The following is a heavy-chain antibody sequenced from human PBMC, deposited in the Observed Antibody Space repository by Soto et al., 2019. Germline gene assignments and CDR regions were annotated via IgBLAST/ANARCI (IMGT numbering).Heavy chain of an antibody. D-gene: IGHD3-3*01. Sequence: SVKVSCKASGGTFSSYAISWVRQAPGQGLEWMGGIIPIFGTANYAQKFQGRVTITADESTSTAYMELSSLRSEDTAVYYCASWTTPPTRRYYYGMDVWGQGTTVTVSS. CDR3: ASWTTPPTRRYYYGMDV. J-gene: IGHJ6*02. V-gene: IGHV1-69*13. CDR2: IIPIFGTA. CDR1: GGTFSSYA.